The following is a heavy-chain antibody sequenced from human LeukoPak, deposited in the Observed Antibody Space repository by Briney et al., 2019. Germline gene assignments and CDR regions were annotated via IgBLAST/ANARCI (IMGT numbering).Heavy chain of an antibody. Sequence: ASVKVSCKASGYTFTGYYMHWVRQAPGQGLEWMGWINPNSGGTNYAQKFRGRVTMTRDTSISTAYMELSRLRSDDTAVYYCARAEEYYGSGSYYHYWGQGTLVTVSS. CDR1: GYTFTGYY. D-gene: IGHD3-10*01. CDR2: INPNSGGT. J-gene: IGHJ4*02. V-gene: IGHV1-2*02. CDR3: ARAEEYYGSGSYYHY.